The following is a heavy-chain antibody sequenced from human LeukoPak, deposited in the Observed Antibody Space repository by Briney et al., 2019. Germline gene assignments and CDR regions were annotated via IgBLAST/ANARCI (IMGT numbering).Heavy chain of an antibody. D-gene: IGHD3-16*01. CDR3: ARGRGWVDY. Sequence: PGGSLRLSCAASGFTFSSYEMNWVRQAPGKGLEWVSYISSSGSTIYYADSVKGRFTISRDNTKNSLFLQMNSLRVDDMAVYYCARGRGWVDYWGQGTLVTVSS. CDR2: ISSSGSTI. CDR1: GFTFSSYE. V-gene: IGHV3-48*03. J-gene: IGHJ4*02.